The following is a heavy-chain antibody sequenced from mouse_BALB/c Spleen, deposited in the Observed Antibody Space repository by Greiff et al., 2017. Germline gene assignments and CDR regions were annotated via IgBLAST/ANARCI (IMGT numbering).Heavy chain of an antibody. J-gene: IGHJ4*01. V-gene: IGHV10-1*02. D-gene: IGHD1-1*02. CDR2: IRSKSNNYAT. CDR3: VRRGWDAMDY. CDR1: GFTFNTYA. Sequence: EVKLVESGGGLVQPKGSLKLSCAASGFTFNTYAMNWVRQAPGKGLEWVARIRSKSNNYATYYADSVKDRFTISRDDSQSMLYLQMNNLKTEDTAMYYCVRRGWDAMDYWGQGTSVTVSS.